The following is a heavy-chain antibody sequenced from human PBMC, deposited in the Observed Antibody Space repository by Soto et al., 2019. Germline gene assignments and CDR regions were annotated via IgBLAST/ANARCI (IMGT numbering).Heavy chain of an antibody. J-gene: IGHJ6*02. D-gene: IGHD4-17*01. Sequence: SETLSLTCTVSGASISGYHWSWIRQFPGKELECLGYISYSGATNYNPSLKSRVTMSIDTSKNQFSLKLSSVTAADTAVYYCASDYGDYYYGMDVWGQGTTVTVSS. V-gene: IGHV4-59*12. CDR3: ASDYGDYYYGMDV. CDR2: ISYSGAT. CDR1: GASISGYH.